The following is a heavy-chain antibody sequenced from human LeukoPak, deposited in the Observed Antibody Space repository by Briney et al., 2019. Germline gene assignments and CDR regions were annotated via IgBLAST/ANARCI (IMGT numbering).Heavy chain of an antibody. CDR3: AKYSSSWYVGYFDY. D-gene: IGHD6-13*01. CDR1: GFTFSSYA. CDR2: ISGSGGST. Sequence: PGGSLRPSCAASGFTFSSYAMSWVRQAPGKGLEWVSAISGSGGSTYYADSVKGRFTISRDNSKNTLYLQMNSLRAEDTAVYYCAKYSSSWYVGYFDYWGQGTLVTVSS. V-gene: IGHV3-23*01. J-gene: IGHJ4*02.